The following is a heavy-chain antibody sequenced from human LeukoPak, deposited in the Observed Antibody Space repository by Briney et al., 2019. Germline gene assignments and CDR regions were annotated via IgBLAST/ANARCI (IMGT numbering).Heavy chain of an antibody. J-gene: IGHJ4*02. CDR3: AKESEVATIPYFDY. D-gene: IGHD5-12*01. V-gene: IGHV3-30*18. CDR1: GFTFSSYG. Sequence: PGRSLRLSCAASGFTFSSYGMHWVRQAPGKGLECVAVISYDGSNKYYADSVKGRFTISRDNSKNTLYLQMNSLRAEDTAVYYCAKESEVATIPYFDYWGQGTLVTVSS. CDR2: ISYDGSNK.